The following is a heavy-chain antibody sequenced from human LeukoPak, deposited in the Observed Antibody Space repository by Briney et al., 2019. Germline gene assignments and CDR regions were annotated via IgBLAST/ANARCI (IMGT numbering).Heavy chain of an antibody. V-gene: IGHV4-39*07. CDR2: INHSGST. J-gene: IGHJ2*01. Sequence: SETLSLTCTVSGGSISGSPYYNAWIRQPPGKGLEWIGEINHSGSTNYNPSLKSRVTISVDTSKNQFSLKLSSVTAADTAVYYCARDKHIVVVTRGWYFDLWGRGTLVTVSS. D-gene: IGHD2-21*02. CDR1: GGSISGSPYY. CDR3: ARDKHIVVVTRGWYFDL.